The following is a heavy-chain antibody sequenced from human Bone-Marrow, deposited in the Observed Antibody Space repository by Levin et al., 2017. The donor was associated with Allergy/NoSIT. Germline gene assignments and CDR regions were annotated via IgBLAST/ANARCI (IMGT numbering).Heavy chain of an antibody. V-gene: IGHV3-43*01. CDR1: GFTFDDYT. Sequence: TGGSLRLSCAASGFTFDDYTMHWVRQAPGKGLEWVALIDWNGATTDYADSVKGRFTISRDNSKNSLYLQMNSLRTEDTALYYCTKEGGTIWFDNWGQGTLVTVSS. D-gene: IGHD2-15*01. CDR2: IDWNGATT. CDR3: TKEGGTIWFDN. J-gene: IGHJ5*02.